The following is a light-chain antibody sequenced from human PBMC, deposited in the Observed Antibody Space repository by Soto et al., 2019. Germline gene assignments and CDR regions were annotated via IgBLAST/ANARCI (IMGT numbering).Light chain of an antibody. J-gene: IGKJ2*01. CDR3: QQYGSAPRYT. Sequence: EIVLTQSPGTLSLSPGERATLSCRASQSVSSSYLAWHQQKPGQAPRLLIYGASSRATGIPDMFSVSGSGTDFTLTISRLEPEDFAVYYCQQYGSAPRYTFGQGTKLEI. CDR1: QSVSSSY. CDR2: GAS. V-gene: IGKV3-20*01.